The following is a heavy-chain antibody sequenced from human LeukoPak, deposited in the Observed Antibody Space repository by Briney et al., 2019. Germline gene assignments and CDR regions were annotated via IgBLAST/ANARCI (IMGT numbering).Heavy chain of an antibody. Sequence: ASVKVSCKASGGTFSSYAISWVRQAPGQGLEWMGGIIPTFGTANYAQKFRGRVTITTDESTSTAYMELSSLRSEDTAVYYCARPSGSIQGSFDYWGQGTLVTVSS. V-gene: IGHV1-69*05. D-gene: IGHD5-18*01. CDR2: IIPTFGTA. CDR3: ARPSGSIQGSFDY. CDR1: GGTFSSYA. J-gene: IGHJ4*02.